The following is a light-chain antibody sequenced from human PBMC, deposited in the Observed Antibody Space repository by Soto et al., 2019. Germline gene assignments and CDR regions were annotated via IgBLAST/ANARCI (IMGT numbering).Light chain of an antibody. V-gene: IGLV2-23*01. CDR3: CSYVGSSTYV. J-gene: IGLJ1*01. CDR1: SSDVGTYNL. CDR2: EGT. Sequence: QSALTQPASVSGSPGQSITISCTGTSSDVGTYNLVSWYQQHPGKAPKLMVYEGTKRPSGVPNRFSGSKSGNTASLTISGLQAEDEADYYCCSYVGSSTYVFGTGTKVTVL.